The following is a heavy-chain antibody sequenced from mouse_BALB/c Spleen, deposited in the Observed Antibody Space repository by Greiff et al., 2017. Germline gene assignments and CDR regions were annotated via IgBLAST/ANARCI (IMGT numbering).Heavy chain of an antibody. V-gene: IGHV5-17*02. CDR2: ISSGSSTI. J-gene: IGHJ3*01. CDR3: ARSGGNYGGFAY. D-gene: IGHD1-1*02. Sequence: EVMLVESGGGLVQPGGSRKLSCAASGFTFSSFGMHWVRQAPEKGLEWVAYISSGSSTIYYADTVKGRFTISRDNPKNTLFLQMTSLRSEDTAMYYCARSGGNYGGFAYWGQGTLVTVSA. CDR1: GFTFSSFG.